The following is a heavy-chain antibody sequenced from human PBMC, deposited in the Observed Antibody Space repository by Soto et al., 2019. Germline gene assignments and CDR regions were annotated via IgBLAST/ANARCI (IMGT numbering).Heavy chain of an antibody. CDR3: XREXXVTXXXAXXSID. CDR2: IYPTGST. J-gene: IGHJ4*02. D-gene: IGHD6-6*01. V-gene: IGHV3-66*01. Sequence: EVQLVESGGGLVQPGGSLRLSCAASGFTVSNNFMTWVRQAPGKGLEWVSVIYPTGSTYYADSVKGRFTISRDNSKXXLFLQMNSLRGEDTAVYYCXREXXVTXXXAXXSIDWGQGTLVTVSS. CDR1: GFTVSNNF.